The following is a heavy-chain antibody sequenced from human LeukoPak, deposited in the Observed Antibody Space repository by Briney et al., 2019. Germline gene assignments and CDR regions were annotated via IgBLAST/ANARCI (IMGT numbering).Heavy chain of an antibody. D-gene: IGHD3-16*02. CDR2: ISGSGGST. CDR3: AKHGDNVWGSFRFGLDY. CDR1: GFTFSSYA. V-gene: IGHV3-23*01. J-gene: IGHJ4*02. Sequence: GGSLRLSYAASGFTFSSYAMNWVRQAPGKGLEWVSAISGSGGSTYYADSVKGRFIISRDNSKNTLYLQMNSLRAEDTAVYYCAKHGDNVWGSFRFGLDYWGQGTLVTVSS.